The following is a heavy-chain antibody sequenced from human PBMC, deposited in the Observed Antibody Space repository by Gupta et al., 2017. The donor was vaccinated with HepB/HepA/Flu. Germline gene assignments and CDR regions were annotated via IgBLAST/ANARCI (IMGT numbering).Heavy chain of an antibody. D-gene: IGHD1-26*01. CDR1: GFSFDDYA. V-gene: IGHV3-9*01. J-gene: IGHJ6*02. CDR2: ISGNRGLK. Sequence: EVQLVESGGGLVQPGRSLTLSCEASGFSFDDYAMHWVRQAPGKGLEWVSGISGNRGLKGYADSVKGRFTISRDDAKNSVYLEMNSLRPEDTAMYYCAKGREGVYYFYGMDVWGQGTTVTVSS. CDR3: AKGREGVYYFYGMDV.